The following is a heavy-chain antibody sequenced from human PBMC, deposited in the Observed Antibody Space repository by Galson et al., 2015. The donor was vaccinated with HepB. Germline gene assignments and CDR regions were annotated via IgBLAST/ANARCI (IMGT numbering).Heavy chain of an antibody. CDR2: ISSGSSYI. V-gene: IGHV3-21*01. CDR3: VRDTQGGYCSGGSCYRAAFDI. CDR1: GFTFSSYS. Sequence: SLRLSCAASGFTFSSYSMNWVRQAPGKGLEWVSSISSGSSYIYYADSVKGRFTISRDNAKNSLYLQMNSLRAEDTAVYYCVRDTQGGYCSGGSCYRAAFDIWGQGTMVTVSS. D-gene: IGHD2-15*01. J-gene: IGHJ3*02.